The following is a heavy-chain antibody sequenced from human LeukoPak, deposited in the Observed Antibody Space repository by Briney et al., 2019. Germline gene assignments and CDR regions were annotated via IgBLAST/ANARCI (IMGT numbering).Heavy chain of an antibody. CDR3: ARDVTALDS. J-gene: IGHJ4*02. D-gene: IGHD2-2*01. V-gene: IGHV3-7*01. CDR2: INQGGSEK. CDR1: GFTFSSYW. Sequence: GGSLRLSCAASGFTFSSYWMSWVRQAPEKGLEWVANINQGGSEKYYVDSVRGRFTISRANAKNSLYLQMNSLRADDTAVYYCARDVTALDSWGQGTLVTVSS.